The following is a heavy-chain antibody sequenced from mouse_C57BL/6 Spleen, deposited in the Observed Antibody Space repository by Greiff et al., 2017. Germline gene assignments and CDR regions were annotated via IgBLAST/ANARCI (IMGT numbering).Heavy chain of an antibody. D-gene: IGHD1-1*01. J-gene: IGHJ2*01. Sequence: QVQLQQSDAELVKPGASVKISCKVSGYTFTDHTIHWMKQRPEQGLEWIGYIYPRDGSTKYNEKFKGKATLTADKSSSTAYMQLNSLTSEDSAVYFCARDYGSSYERNYFDYWGQGTTLTVSS. V-gene: IGHV1-78*01. CDR1: GYTFTDHT. CDR3: ARDYGSSYERNYFDY. CDR2: IYPRDGST.